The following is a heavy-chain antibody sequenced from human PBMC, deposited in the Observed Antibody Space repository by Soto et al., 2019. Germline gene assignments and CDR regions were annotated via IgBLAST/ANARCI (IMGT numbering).Heavy chain of an antibody. Sequence: QVPLVQSGAEVKKPGTSVKVSCTASGYTFTSYDINWVRQATGQGLEWMGWMNPNSGNTGYAQKFQGRVTMTRNTSISTAYMELSSMRSEDTAVYYCSREVCSRIDYWGQGTLVTVSS. D-gene: IGHD6-13*01. J-gene: IGHJ4*02. V-gene: IGHV1-8*01. CDR1: GYTFTSYD. CDR3: SREVCSRIDY. CDR2: MNPNSGNT.